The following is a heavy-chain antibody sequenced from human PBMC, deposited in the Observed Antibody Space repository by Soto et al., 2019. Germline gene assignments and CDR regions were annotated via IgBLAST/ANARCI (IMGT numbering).Heavy chain of an antibody. J-gene: IGHJ4*02. CDR2: IIPIFGKA. CDR1: GYTFTSYG. CDR3: ARGILDSSGYLDY. V-gene: IGHV1-69*06. D-gene: IGHD3-22*01. Sequence: ASVKVSCKASGYTFTSYGISWVRQAPGQGLEWMGGIIPIFGKANYAQKFQGRVTITADKSTSTAYMELSSLRSEDTAVYYCARGILDSSGYLDYWGQGTLVTVSS.